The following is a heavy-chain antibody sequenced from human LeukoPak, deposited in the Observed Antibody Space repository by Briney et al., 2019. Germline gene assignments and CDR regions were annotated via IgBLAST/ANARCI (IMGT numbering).Heavy chain of an antibody. V-gene: IGHV3-30*02. CDR3: GKDGTPGRDYYYYMDV. Sequence: GGSLRLSCAASGFTFSSYGMHWVRQAPGKGLEGVAFIRYDGNNKYYADSVKGRFTISRDNSKNSLYLQMNSLRAEDKAVCYYGKDGTPGRDYYYYMDVWGKGTMVTVSS. CDR2: IRYDGNNK. J-gene: IGHJ6*03. CDR1: GFTFSSYG. D-gene: IGHD2-15*01.